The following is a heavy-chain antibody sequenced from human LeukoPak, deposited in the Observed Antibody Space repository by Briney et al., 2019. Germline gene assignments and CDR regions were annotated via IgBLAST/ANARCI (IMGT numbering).Heavy chain of an antibody. D-gene: IGHD3-10*01. CDR1: GFTFNIHA. CDR3: ARPGSNYIWAFDM. Sequence: PGGSLRLSCAASGFTFNIHAMNWVRQAPGRGLGWVSSIGRSGNTDYSDSVKGRFTISRDNSKNTLSLQMNSLRAEDTAVYYCARPGSNYIWAFDMWGQGTMVTVSS. CDR2: IGRSGNT. J-gene: IGHJ3*02. V-gene: IGHV3-23*01.